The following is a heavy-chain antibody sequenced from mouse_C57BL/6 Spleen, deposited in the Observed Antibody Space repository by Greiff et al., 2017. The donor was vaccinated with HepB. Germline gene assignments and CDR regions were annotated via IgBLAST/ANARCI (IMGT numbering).Heavy chain of an antibody. CDR2: INPNNGGT. J-gene: IGHJ3*01. D-gene: IGHD3-3*01. Sequence: VQLQQSGPELVKPGASVKIPCKASGYTFTDYNMDWVKQSHGKSLEWIGDINPNNGGTIYNQKFKGKATLTVDKSSSTAYMELRSLTSEDTAVYYCARLWRQGSWFAYWGQGTLVTVSA. CDR1: GYTFTDYN. V-gene: IGHV1-18*01. CDR3: ARLWRQGSWFAY.